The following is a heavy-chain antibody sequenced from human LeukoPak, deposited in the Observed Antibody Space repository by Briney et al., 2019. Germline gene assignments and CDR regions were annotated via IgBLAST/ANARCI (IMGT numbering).Heavy chain of an antibody. Sequence: GGSLRLSCAASGFTVSSNYMSWVRQAPGKGLEWVSVIYSGGSTYYADSVKGRFTISRDNSKNTLYLQMNSLRAEDTAVYYCASLRGAGYSSSWPGPWGQGTQVTVSS. CDR3: ASLRGAGYSSSWPGP. J-gene: IGHJ5*02. D-gene: IGHD6-13*01. V-gene: IGHV3-53*01. CDR2: IYSGGST. CDR1: GFTVSSNY.